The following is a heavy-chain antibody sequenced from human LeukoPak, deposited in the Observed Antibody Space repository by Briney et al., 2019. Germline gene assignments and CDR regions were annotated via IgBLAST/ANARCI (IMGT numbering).Heavy chain of an antibody. CDR3: ARGRGYNSFDY. CDR1: GGSFSGYY. CDR2: INHSGST. D-gene: IGHD2/OR15-2a*01. Sequence: SETLSLTCAVYGGSFSGYYWSWIRQPPGKGLEWIGEINHSGSTNYSPSLKSRVTISVDTSKNQFSLKLSSVTAADTAVYYCARGRGYNSFDYWGQGTLVTVSS. J-gene: IGHJ4*02. V-gene: IGHV4-34*01.